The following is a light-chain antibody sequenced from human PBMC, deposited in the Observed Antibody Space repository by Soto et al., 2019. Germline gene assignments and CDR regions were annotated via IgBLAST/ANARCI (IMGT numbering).Light chain of an antibody. CDR1: QSVSSN. V-gene: IGKV3-11*01. CDR3: QQRSNWPIT. CDR2: GAS. Sequence: DIEMTQYLGTPSLSPGERTTIYALASQSVSSNLAWYQQKPGQAPRLLIYGASTRATGIPARFSGSGSGTDFTLTISSLEPEDFAVYYCQQRSNWPITFGQGTRLEIK. J-gene: IGKJ5*01.